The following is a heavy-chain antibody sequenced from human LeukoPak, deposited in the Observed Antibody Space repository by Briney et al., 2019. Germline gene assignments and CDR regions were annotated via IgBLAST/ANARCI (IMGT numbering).Heavy chain of an antibody. CDR1: GFSFTNYW. J-gene: IGHJ4*02. CDR2: IDPSDSYT. V-gene: IGHV5-10-1*01. Sequence: GESLKISCKASGFSFTNYWIGWVRQMPGKGLEWMGRIDPSDSYTNYSPSFQGHVTISADKSISTAYLQWRSLKASDTAIYYCASTYSSGWAFFDYWGQGNMVTVSS. D-gene: IGHD6-19*01. CDR3: ASTYSSGWAFFDY.